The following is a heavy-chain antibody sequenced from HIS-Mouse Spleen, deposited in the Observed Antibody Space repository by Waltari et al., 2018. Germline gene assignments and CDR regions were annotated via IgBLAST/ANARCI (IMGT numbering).Heavy chain of an antibody. CDR1: GGSISSSSYS. J-gene: IGHJ2*01. V-gene: IGHV4-39*07. CDR3: AREIPYSSSWYDWYFDL. D-gene: IGHD6-13*01. CDR2: IYYSGST. Sequence: QLQLQESGPGLVKPSETLSLTCTVSGGSISSSSYSWGGIRHPPGKGLEWIGSIYYSGSTYYNPSLKSRVTISVDTSKNQFSLKLSSVTAADTAVYYCAREIPYSSSWYDWYFDLWGRGTLVTVSS.